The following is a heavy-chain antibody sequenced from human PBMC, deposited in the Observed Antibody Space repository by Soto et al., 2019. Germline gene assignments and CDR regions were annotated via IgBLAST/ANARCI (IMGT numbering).Heavy chain of an antibody. CDR1: GGTFSSYA. Sequence: GASVKVSCKASGGTFSSYAISWVRQAPGQGLEWMGGIIPIFGTANYAQKFQGRVTITADESTSTAYMELSSLRSEDTAVYYCARDRDGYTRIDYWGQGTLVTVSS. V-gene: IGHV1-69*13. J-gene: IGHJ4*02. CDR3: ARDRDGYTRIDY. CDR2: IIPIFGTA. D-gene: IGHD5-12*01.